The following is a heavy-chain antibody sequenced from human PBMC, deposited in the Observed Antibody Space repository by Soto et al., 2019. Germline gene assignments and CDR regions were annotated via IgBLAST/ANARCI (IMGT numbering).Heavy chain of an antibody. CDR1: GFTFSSYS. J-gene: IGHJ6*02. D-gene: IGHD6-19*01. V-gene: IGHV3-21*01. CDR3: ARDSGWQWLVQGGMDV. CDR2: ISSSSSYI. Sequence: PGGSLRLSCAASGFTFSSYSMNWVRQAPGKGLEWVSSISSSSSYIYYADSVKGRFTISRDNAKNSLYLQMNSLRAEDTAVYYCARDSGWQWLVQGGMDVWGQGATVTVSS.